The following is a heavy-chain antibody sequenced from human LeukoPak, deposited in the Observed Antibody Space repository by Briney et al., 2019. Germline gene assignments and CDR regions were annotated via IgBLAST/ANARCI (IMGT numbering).Heavy chain of an antibody. V-gene: IGHV3-7*03. CDR3: AKGMGYDYTTYYFDF. CDR2: IKQDGSEK. Sequence: PGGSLRLSCAASGFTFSSYWMSWVRQAPGKGLEWVANIKQDGSEKYYVDSVKGRFSISRDNSKNSLYLQMNSLRDEDTAFYYCAKGMGYDYTTYYFDFWGQGTLVTVSS. D-gene: IGHD5-12*01. J-gene: IGHJ4*02. CDR1: GFTFSSYW.